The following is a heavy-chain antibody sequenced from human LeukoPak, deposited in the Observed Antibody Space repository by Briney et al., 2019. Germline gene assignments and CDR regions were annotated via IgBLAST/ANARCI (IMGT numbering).Heavy chain of an antibody. D-gene: IGHD6-13*01. CDR2: IYYSGST. J-gene: IGHJ4*02. Sequence: KASETLSLTCTVSGGSISSSSYYWGWIRQPPGKGLEWIGSIYYSGSTYYNPSLKSRVTISVDTSKNQFSLKLSSVTAADTAVYYCARRADEIAAAPFDYWGQGTLVTVSS. CDR3: ARRADEIAAAPFDY. CDR1: GGSISSSSYY. V-gene: IGHV4-39*07.